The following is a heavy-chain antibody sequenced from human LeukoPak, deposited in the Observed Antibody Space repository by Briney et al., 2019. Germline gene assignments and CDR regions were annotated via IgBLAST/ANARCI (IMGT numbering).Heavy chain of an antibody. J-gene: IGHJ5*02. CDR1: GGSISSSGSY. CDR2: IYYSGNT. Sequence: SETLSLTCTVSGGSISSSGSYWGWIRQPPGKGLEWIGSIYYSGNTYNPSLKSRVTISVDTSKNQFSLNLTSVNAADTAVYYCARVMAARQEDLNWFDPWGQGTLVTVSS. CDR3: ARVMAARQEDLNWFDP. V-gene: IGHV4-39*07. D-gene: IGHD6-6*01.